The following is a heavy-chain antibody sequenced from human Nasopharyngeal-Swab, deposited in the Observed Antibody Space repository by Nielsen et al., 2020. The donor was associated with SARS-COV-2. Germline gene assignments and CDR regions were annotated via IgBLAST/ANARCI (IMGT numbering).Heavy chain of an antibody. CDR3: ARTPGYYYDSSGYDY. V-gene: IGHV3-48*02. CDR2: SSSSSSSI. Sequence: GGSLRLSCAASGFTFSSYSMNWVRQAPGKGLEWVSYSSSSSSSIHYADSVKGRFTISRDNAKNSLCLQMNSLRDEDTAVYYCARTPGYYYDSSGYDYWGQGTPVTISS. J-gene: IGHJ4*02. CDR1: GFTFSSYS. D-gene: IGHD3-22*01.